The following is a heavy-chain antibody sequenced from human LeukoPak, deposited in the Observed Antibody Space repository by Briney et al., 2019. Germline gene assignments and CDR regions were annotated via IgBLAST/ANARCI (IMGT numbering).Heavy chain of an antibody. J-gene: IGHJ4*02. CDR3: ASRGSSGWPFDY. V-gene: IGHV4-59*12. CDR1: GGSISSYY. CDR2: IYYSGST. Sequence: PSETLSLTCTVSGGSISSYYWSWIRQPPGKGLEWIGYIYYSGSTNYNPSLKSRVTISVDKSKNQFSLKLSSVTAADTAVYYCASRGSSGWPFDYWGQGTLVTVSS. D-gene: IGHD6-19*01.